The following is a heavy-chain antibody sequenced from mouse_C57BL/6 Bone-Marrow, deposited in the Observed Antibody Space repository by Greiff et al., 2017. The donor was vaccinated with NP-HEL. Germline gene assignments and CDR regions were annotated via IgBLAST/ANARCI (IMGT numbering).Heavy chain of an antibody. CDR2: INYDGSST. V-gene: IGHV5-16*01. CDR3: ARERLIYYGNYEDWYFDV. J-gene: IGHJ1*03. CDR1: GFTFSDYY. D-gene: IGHD2-1*01. Sequence: EVKLEESEGGLVQPGSSMKLSCTASGFTFSDYYMAWVRQVPAKGLEWVANINYDGSSTYYLDSLKSRFIISRDNAKNILYLQMSSLKSEDTATYYCARERLIYYGNYEDWYFDVWGTGTTVTVSS.